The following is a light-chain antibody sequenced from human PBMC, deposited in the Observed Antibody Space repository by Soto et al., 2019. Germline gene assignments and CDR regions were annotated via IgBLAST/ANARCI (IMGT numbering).Light chain of an antibody. Sequence: DIQMTQSPSTLSASIGDRVSITCRASQSISKWLAWHQQKPGKAPKLLIYDASTLQSGVPPRFSGSGSGTEFTLTIRSLQPDDIATYHCQQYSSYSAWTFGEGTKVEIK. V-gene: IGKV1-5*01. CDR3: QQYSSYSAWT. CDR2: DAS. J-gene: IGKJ1*01. CDR1: QSISKW.